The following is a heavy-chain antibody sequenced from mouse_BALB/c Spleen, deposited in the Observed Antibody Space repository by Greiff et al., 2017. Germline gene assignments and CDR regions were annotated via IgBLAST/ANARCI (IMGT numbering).Heavy chain of an antibody. CDR3: ASTATSAWFAY. CDR2: ISSGGSYT. D-gene: IGHD1-2*01. Sequence: DVHLVESGGGLVKPGGSLKLSCAASGFTFSSYAMSWVRQTPEKRLEWVATISSGGSYTYYPDSVKGRFTISRDNAKNTLYLQMSSLRSEDTAMYYCASTATSAWFAYWGQGTLVTVSA. V-gene: IGHV5-9-3*01. J-gene: IGHJ3*01. CDR1: GFTFSSYA.